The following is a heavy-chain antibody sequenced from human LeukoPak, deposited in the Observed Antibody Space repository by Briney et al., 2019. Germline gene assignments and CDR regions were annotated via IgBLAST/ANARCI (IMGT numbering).Heavy chain of an antibody. Sequence: PGGSLRLSCAASGFTFSTYWMNWVRQAPGKGLEWVANIKHDGSEKYYVDSVKGRFTISRDNTKKSLYLQMNSLRAEDTAVYYCAKDLYGDYDNDYWGQGTLVTVSS. D-gene: IGHD4-17*01. CDR1: GFTFSTYW. J-gene: IGHJ4*02. CDR3: AKDLYGDYDNDY. CDR2: IKHDGSEK. V-gene: IGHV3-7*03.